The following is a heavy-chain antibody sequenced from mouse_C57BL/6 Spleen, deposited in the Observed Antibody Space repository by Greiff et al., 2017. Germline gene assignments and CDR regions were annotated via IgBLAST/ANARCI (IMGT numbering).Heavy chain of an antibody. J-gene: IGHJ4*01. CDR2: ISRGGDYI. D-gene: IGHD2-4*01. Sequence: EVKLVESGEGLVKPGGSLKLSCAASGFTFSSYSMSWVRQTPEQRLAWVAYISRGGDYIYYADTVKGRFTISRDNARNTRFMQMSSLKSEDTAMCNCTREGAGVYDYDVGYDAMDYWGQGTSVTVSS. CDR1: GFTFSSYS. CDR3: TREGAGVYDYDVGYDAMDY. V-gene: IGHV5-9-1*02.